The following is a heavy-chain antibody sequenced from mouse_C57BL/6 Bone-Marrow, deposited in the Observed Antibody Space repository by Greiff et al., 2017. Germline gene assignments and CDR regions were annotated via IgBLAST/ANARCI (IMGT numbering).Heavy chain of an antibody. D-gene: IGHD2-4*01. Sequence: VKLMESGAELARPGASVKLSCKASGYTFTSYGISWVKQRTGQGLEWIGEIYPRSGNTYYTEKVTGKATLTADKSSSTAYRELRSLTSDDSAVYFCARGIYYDFTWFAYWGQGTLVTVAS. J-gene: IGHJ3*01. V-gene: IGHV1-81*01. CDR2: IYPRSGNT. CDR1: GYTFTSYG. CDR3: ARGIYYDFTWFAY.